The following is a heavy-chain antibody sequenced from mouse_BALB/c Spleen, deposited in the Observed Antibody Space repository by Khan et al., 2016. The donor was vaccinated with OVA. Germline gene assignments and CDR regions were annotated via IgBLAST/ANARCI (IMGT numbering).Heavy chain of an antibody. CDR2: INYGGNN. CDR1: GYSITSGYY. V-gene: IGHV3-6*02. D-gene: IGHD3-3*01. CDR3: ARGGRWFDY. Sequence: EVQLVESGPGLVKPSQSLSLTCSVTGYSITSGYYWNWIRQFPGNTLEWMGYINYGGNNNYNPSLKNRISITRDTSTNQFLLRWKSLTAEASATYDRARGGRWFDYWGQGTLVTVSA. J-gene: IGHJ3*01.